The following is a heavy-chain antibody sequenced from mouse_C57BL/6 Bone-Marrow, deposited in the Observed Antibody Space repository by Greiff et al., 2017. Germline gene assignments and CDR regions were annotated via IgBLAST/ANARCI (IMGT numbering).Heavy chain of an antibody. D-gene: IGHD4-1*01. V-gene: IGHV1-85*01. Sequence: VQLQQSGPELVKPGASVKLSCKASGYTFTSYDINWVKQRPGQGLAWIGWIYPRDGSTKYNEKFKGKATLTVDTSSSTAYMELHSLTSEDSAVXFCARTHRTLTGPGYWYFDVWGTGTTVTVSS. CDR1: GYTFTSYD. CDR2: IYPRDGST. J-gene: IGHJ1*03. CDR3: ARTHRTLTGPGYWYFDV.